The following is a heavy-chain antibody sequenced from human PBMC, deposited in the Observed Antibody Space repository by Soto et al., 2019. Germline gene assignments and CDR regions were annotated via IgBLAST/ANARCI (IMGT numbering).Heavy chain of an antibody. Sequence: PGGSLRLSCAASGFTFSSYSMNWVRQAPGKGLEWVSSISKTSSYIYYADSVKGRFTVSRDNAKNSLYLQMNSLRAEDTAVYYCARDSGLGFLTGYRYWGQGTLVTVSS. CDR1: GFTFSSYS. D-gene: IGHD3-9*01. CDR2: ISKTSSYI. J-gene: IGHJ4*02. V-gene: IGHV3-21*06. CDR3: ARDSGLGFLTGYRY.